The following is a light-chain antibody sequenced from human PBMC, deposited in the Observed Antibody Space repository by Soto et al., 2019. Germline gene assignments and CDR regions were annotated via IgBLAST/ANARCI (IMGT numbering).Light chain of an antibody. CDR3: SSYTTTDTLI. Sequence: QSALTQPASVSGSPGQSITISRTGTSSDIGRYNHVSWYQQYPGKAPKLMIYEVNNRPSGVSDRFSGSKSGNTASLTLSGLQTEDEANYYCSSYTTTDTLIFGGGTKLTVL. CDR1: SSDIGRYNH. V-gene: IGLV2-14*01. J-gene: IGLJ2*01. CDR2: EVN.